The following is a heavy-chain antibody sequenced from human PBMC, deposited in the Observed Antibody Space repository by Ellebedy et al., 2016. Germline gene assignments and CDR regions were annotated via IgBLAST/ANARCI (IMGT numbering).Heavy chain of an antibody. CDR3: ARVENIAVAGTGDY. J-gene: IGHJ4*02. D-gene: IGHD6-19*01. V-gene: IGHV4-34*01. Sequence: SETLSLXXAVYGGSFSGYYWSWIRQPPGKGLEWIGEINHSGSTNYNPSLKSRVTISVDTSKNQFSLKLSSVTAADTAVHYCARVENIAVAGTGDYWGQGTLVTVSS. CDR1: GGSFSGYY. CDR2: INHSGST.